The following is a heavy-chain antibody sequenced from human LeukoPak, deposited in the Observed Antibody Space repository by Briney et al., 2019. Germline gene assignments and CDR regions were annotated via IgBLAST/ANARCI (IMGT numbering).Heavy chain of an antibody. J-gene: IGHJ5*02. D-gene: IGHD3-22*01. CDR1: GFTFSSYA. CDR2: ISGSGGST. V-gene: IGHV3-23*01. CDR3: AKDTDSSGYLSWFDP. Sequence: GGSLRLSCAASGFTFSSYAMSWVRHAPGKGLEWVSAISGSGGSTYYADSVKGRFTISRDNSKNTLYLQMNSLRAEDTAVYYCAKDTDSSGYLSWFDPWGQGTLVTVSS.